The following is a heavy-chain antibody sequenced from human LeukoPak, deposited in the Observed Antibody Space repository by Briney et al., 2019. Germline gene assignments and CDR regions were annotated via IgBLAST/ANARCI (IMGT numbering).Heavy chain of an antibody. CDR1: GGSISSYY. Sequence: PSETLSLTCTVSGGSISSYYWNWIRQPPGKGLEWIGYIYYSGSTYYNPSLKSRVTISVDTSKNQFSLKLSSVTAADTAVYYCARLPRVSWPRYYFDYWGQGTLVTVSS. CDR3: ARLPRVSWPRYYFDY. V-gene: IGHV4-59*08. D-gene: IGHD6-13*01. CDR2: IYYSGST. J-gene: IGHJ4*02.